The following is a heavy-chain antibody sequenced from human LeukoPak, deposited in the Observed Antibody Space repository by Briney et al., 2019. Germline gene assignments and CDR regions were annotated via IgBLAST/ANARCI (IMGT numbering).Heavy chain of an antibody. CDR1: GFTFSSYV. Sequence: PGGSLRLSCAASGFTFSSYVMNWVRQAPGKGLEWVSGISDSGGGTYYADSVKGRFTISRDNSKNTLYLQMNSLRAEDTAVYYCARGMVGATEGYWGQGTLVTVSS. D-gene: IGHD1-26*01. V-gene: IGHV3-23*01. J-gene: IGHJ4*02. CDR2: ISDSGGGT. CDR3: ARGMVGATEGY.